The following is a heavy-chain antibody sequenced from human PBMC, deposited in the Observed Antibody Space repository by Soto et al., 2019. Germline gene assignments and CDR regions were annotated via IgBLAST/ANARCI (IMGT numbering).Heavy chain of an antibody. V-gene: IGHV3-49*03. CDR2: IRAKASGETT. CDR3: ARDKAPRAFDI. D-gene: IGHD6-6*01. J-gene: IGHJ3*02. CDR1: EFTFGDYA. Sequence: DVQLVESGGGLVQPGRSLRLSCTASEFTFGDYAMSWFRQAPGKGLEWLAFIRAKASGETTEYAASVQGRFTISRDDSKNIVNLQMNSLETADTAMYYCARDKAPRAFDIWCQETMVIVSS.